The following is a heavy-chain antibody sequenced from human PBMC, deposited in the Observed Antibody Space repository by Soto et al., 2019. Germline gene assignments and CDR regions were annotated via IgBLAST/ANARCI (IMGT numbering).Heavy chain of an antibody. CDR2: IYHSGST. CDR3: AAGGGPPRSY. D-gene: IGHD1-26*01. Sequence: QLQLQESGSGLVKPSQTLSLTCAVSGGSISSGGYSWSWIRQPPGKGLEWIGYIYHSGSTYYNPSLKSRVSIAVDRSKSQFSLKLSSVTAAATAVYYCAAGGGPPRSYWGQGTLVTVSS. V-gene: IGHV4-30-2*01. CDR1: GGSISSGGYS. J-gene: IGHJ4*02.